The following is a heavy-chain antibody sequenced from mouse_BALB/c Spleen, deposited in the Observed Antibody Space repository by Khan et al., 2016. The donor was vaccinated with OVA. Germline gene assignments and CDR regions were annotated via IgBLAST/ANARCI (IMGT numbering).Heavy chain of an antibody. V-gene: IGHV5-9-3*01. CDR3: ARQNYGPFAY. CDR2: ISSGGDYT. D-gene: IGHD1-1*01. CDR1: GFTFSSYA. Sequence: EVELVESGGGLVKPGGPLELSCAASGFTFSSYAVSWVRQTPEKRLEWVATISSGGDYTYYPDSVKGRFTISRDNAKNTLYLQMSSLRSEDTAMYYCARQNYGPFAYWGQGTLVTVSA. J-gene: IGHJ3*01.